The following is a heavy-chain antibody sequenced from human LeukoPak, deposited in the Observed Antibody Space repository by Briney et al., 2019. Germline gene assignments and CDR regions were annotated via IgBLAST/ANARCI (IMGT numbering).Heavy chain of an antibody. V-gene: IGHV4-34*01. CDR1: GGSFSGYY. CDR2: INHSGST. CDR3: ARTRAARPIDY. Sequence: SETLSLTCAVYGGSFSGYYWSWIRQPPGKGLEWIGEINHSGSTNYNPSLKSRVTISVDTSKNQFSLKLSSVTAADTAVYYCARTRAARPIDYWGQGTLVTVSS. D-gene: IGHD6-6*01. J-gene: IGHJ4*02.